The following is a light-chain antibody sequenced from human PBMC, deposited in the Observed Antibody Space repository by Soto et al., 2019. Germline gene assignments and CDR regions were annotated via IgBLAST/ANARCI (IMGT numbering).Light chain of an antibody. CDR2: AAN. Sequence: DIQMTQSPSALSASVGDRVTISCRAIRPISTYLNWYQQRPGKAPIILIYAANALQSGVPPRFSGSGSGTDFTLTINNLQPEDFATYYCQQSYGITWTFGQGTKVEI. J-gene: IGKJ1*01. CDR1: RPISTY. V-gene: IGKV1-39*01. CDR3: QQSYGITWT.